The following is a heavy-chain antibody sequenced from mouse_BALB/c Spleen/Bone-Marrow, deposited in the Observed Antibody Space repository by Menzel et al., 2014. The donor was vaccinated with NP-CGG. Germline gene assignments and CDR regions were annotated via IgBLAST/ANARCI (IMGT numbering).Heavy chain of an antibody. CDR1: GFTFTDYY. CDR2: IGNKANGYTA. Sequence: DVMLVESGGGLVQPGGSLRLSCATSGFTFTDYYMSWVRQTPGKALEWLGFIGNKANGYTADYSVSVKGRFTISRDNSQNILYLQMNTLRAEDSATYYCARDENYDIYWYFDVWGAGTTVTVSS. CDR3: ARDENYDIYWYFDV. V-gene: IGHV7-3*02. J-gene: IGHJ1*01. D-gene: IGHD1-1*01.